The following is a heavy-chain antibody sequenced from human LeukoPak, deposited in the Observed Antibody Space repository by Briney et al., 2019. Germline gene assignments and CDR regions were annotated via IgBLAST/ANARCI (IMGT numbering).Heavy chain of an antibody. J-gene: IGHJ4*02. CDR2: ISYDGSKK. Sequence: PGGSLRLSCAASGFIFSSYGMHWVRQAPGKGLEWVAVISYDGSKKYYADSVKGRFTISRDNSKSTLYLQMNSLKAEDTAVYYCAKDPITYCGGDCYSWPPGIDYWGQGTLVTVSS. CDR1: GFIFSSYG. CDR3: AKDPITYCGGDCYSWPPGIDY. V-gene: IGHV3-30*18. D-gene: IGHD2-21*02.